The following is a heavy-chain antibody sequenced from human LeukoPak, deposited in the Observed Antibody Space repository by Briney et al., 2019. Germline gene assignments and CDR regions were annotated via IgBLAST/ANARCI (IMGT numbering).Heavy chain of an antibody. J-gene: IGHJ4*02. V-gene: IGHV3-21*01. D-gene: IGHD2-15*01. Sequence: PGGSLILSCAASGFTFSSYSMNWVRQAPGKGLEWVSSISSSSSYIYYADSVKGRFTISRDNAKNSLYLQMNSLRAEDTAVYYCARDLVVAACDYWGQGTLVTVSS. CDR1: GFTFSSYS. CDR3: ARDLVVAACDY. CDR2: ISSSSSYI.